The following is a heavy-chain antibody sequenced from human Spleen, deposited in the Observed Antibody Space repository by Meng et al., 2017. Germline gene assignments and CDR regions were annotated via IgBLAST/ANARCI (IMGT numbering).Heavy chain of an antibody. CDR2: IYYNGDT. D-gene: IGHD3-10*01. J-gene: IGHJ4*03. CDR1: DDSIRRYY. V-gene: IGHV4-59*01. Sequence: HVQPEESVPGLVKPSETLALTCTVSDDSIRRYYWTWIRQHPGKGLEWLGYIYYNGDTDYNSSLKSRLTMSMDTSKRQVSLKLTSVSAADTAIYYCARVPTLRDGRGIDLWGLGTLVTVSS. CDR3: ARVPTLRDGRGIDL.